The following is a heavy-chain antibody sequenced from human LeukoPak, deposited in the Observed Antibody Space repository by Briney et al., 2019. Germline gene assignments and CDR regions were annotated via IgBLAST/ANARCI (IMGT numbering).Heavy chain of an antibody. CDR2: INGDGSTT. Sequence: GGSLRLSCAASGFTFSKYRMHWVRQVPGKGLVWVSLINGDGSTTNYADFVKGRFTISRDNAKNTLSLQVNSLRAEDTAVYYCATGNYYDSRGYYTFGYWGQGTLVTASS. CDR3: ATGNYYDSRGYYTFGY. D-gene: IGHD3-22*01. CDR1: GFTFSKYR. J-gene: IGHJ1*01. V-gene: IGHV3-74*01.